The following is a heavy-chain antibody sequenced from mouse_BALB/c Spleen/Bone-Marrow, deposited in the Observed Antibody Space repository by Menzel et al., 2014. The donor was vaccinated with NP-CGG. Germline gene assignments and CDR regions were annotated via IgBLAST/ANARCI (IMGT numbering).Heavy chain of an antibody. D-gene: IGHD4-1*01. CDR2: IDPASGNI. V-gene: IGHV14-3*02. Sequence: VQLQQPGTDLVKPGASVKLSCTASGFNIKDTYMHWVKQRPEQGLDWIGRIDPASGNIQYDPKFQGRAAITADTSSNTAYLKLSRLKSEDTAVYYCASLTGTFDYWGQGTPLTVSS. J-gene: IGHJ2*01. CDR3: ASLTGTFDY. CDR1: GFNIKDTY.